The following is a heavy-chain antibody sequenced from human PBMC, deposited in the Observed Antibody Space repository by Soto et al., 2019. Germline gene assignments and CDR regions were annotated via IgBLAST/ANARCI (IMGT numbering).Heavy chain of an antibody. CDR1: GGSISSYY. V-gene: IGHV4-59*01. CDR3: ATGPFEAGLGD. CDR2: IYYSGST. J-gene: IGHJ1*01. D-gene: IGHD3-16*01. Sequence: QVQLQESGPGLVKPSETLSLTCTVSGGSISSYYWSWIRQPPGKGLEWIGYIYYSGSTNYNPSLKSRVTIPLDTSKNPCSVKLSSVTAADTAVYYCATGPFEAGLGDWGQGTLVTVSS.